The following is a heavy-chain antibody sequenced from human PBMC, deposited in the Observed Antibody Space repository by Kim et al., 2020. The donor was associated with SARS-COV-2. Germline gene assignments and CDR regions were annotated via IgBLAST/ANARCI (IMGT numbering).Heavy chain of an antibody. J-gene: IGHJ6*02. CDR2: INTNTGNP. V-gene: IGHV7-4-1*02. Sequence: ASVKVSCKASGYTLTSNPVNWVRQAPGQGLEWMGWINTNTGNPTYAQGFTGRFVLLLDTSVSTAYLQISSLRAEDTAVYYCARGPGGMDVWGQGTTVTVS. CDR1: GYTLTSNP. CDR3: ARGPGGMDV.